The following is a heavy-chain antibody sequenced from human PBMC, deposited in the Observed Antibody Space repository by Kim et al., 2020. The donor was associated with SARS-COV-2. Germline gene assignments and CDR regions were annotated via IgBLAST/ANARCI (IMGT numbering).Heavy chain of an antibody. V-gene: IGHV1-3*01. CDR3: ARGPRIAVAGREGGSDY. J-gene: IGHJ4*02. Sequence: FQGRVTITRDTSASTAYMELSSLRSEDTAVYYCARGPRIAVAGREGGSDYWGQGTLVTVSS. D-gene: IGHD6-19*01.